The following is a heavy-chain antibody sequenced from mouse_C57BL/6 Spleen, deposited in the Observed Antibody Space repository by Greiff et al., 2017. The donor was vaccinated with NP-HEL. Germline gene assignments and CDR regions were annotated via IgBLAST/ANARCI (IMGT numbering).Heavy chain of an antibody. Sequence: QVQLQQPGAELVMPGASVKLSCKASGYTFTSYWMHWVKQRPGQGLEWIGEIDPSDSYTNYNQKFKGQSTLTVDKSSSTAYMQLSSLTSEDSAVYYCARSAYYYGSSSFAYWGQGTLVTVSA. J-gene: IGHJ3*01. V-gene: IGHV1-69*01. D-gene: IGHD1-1*01. CDR3: ARSAYYYGSSSFAY. CDR2: IDPSDSYT. CDR1: GYTFTSYW.